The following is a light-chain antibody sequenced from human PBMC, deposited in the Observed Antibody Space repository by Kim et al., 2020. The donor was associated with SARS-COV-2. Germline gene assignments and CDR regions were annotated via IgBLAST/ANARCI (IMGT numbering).Light chain of an antibody. Sequence: QSALTQPRSVSGSPGQSVTISCTGTSSDVGGYNYVSWYQQHPGKAPKLMIYDVSKRPSGLPDRFSGSKSGNTASLTISGLQAEDEADYYCCSYAGSYTLVFGTGTKVTVL. CDR2: DVS. J-gene: IGLJ1*01. CDR3: CSYAGSYTLV. CDR1: SSDVGGYNY. V-gene: IGLV2-11*01.